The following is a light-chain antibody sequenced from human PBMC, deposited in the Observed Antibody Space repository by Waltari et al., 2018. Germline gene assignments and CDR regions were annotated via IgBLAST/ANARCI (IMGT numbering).Light chain of an antibody. V-gene: IGLV2-23*02. CDR1: SSDVGCYHL. CDR3: SSYAGSNTVVV. J-gene: IGLJ2*01. Sequence: QSALTQPASVSGSPGQSITISCTGASSDVGCYHLFSWYQQHPGKAPKLLIYDVTQRPSGVSDRFSGSKSGNTASLTISGLQAEDEADYHCSSYAGSNTVVVFGGGTKVTVL. CDR2: DVT.